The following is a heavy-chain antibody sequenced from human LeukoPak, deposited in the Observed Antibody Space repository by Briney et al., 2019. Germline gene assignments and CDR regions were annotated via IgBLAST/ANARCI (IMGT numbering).Heavy chain of an antibody. Sequence: SETLSLTCTVSGGSISSGYYWGWIRQPPGKGLEWIGSIYHSGTTHYNPSLRSRVTISVDTSKNQFSLNLTSVTAADTAVYYCARDWGYCINGVCYAFDYWGQGTLVTASS. J-gene: IGHJ4*02. CDR3: ARDWGYCINGVCYAFDY. V-gene: IGHV4-38-2*02. D-gene: IGHD2-8*01. CDR1: GGSISSGYY. CDR2: IYHSGTT.